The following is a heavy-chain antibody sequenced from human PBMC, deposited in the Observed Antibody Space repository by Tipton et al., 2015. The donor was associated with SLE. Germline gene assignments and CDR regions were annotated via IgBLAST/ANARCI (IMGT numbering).Heavy chain of an antibody. V-gene: IGHV4-31*03. J-gene: IGHJ6*03. CDR2: IYYSGTT. CDR1: GVSISSGGYY. D-gene: IGHD1-1*01. CDR3: VRANWNPNFFFYYMDV. Sequence: TLSLTCTVSGVSISSGGYYWTWIRQHPGKGLEWIGYIYYSGTTYYSPSLKSRVTISLETYKNQLSLRLSSVTAADTAVYYCVRANWNPNFFFYYMDVWGEGTTVIVSS.